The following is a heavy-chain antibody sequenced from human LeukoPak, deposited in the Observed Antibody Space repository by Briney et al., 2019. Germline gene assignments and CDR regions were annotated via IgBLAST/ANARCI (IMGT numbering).Heavy chain of an antibody. Sequence: GRSLRLSCAASGFTFRNYGMNWVRQAPGKGLEWVALIWYDGDHKYYTDSVKGRFTISRDNAKNTVSLQMNSLRVEDTAVYYCARLGGHYYFDYWGQGSLVTVSS. V-gene: IGHV3-33*01. J-gene: IGHJ4*02. CDR2: IWYDGDHK. CDR1: GFTFRNYG. CDR3: ARLGGHYYFDY. D-gene: IGHD3-16*01.